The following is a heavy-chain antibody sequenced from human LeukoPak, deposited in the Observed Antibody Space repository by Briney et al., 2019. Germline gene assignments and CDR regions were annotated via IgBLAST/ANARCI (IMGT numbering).Heavy chain of an antibody. V-gene: IGHV1-69*04. Sequence: SVKVSCKASGGTFSSYAISWVRQAPGQGLEWMGRIIPILGIANYAQKFQGRVTITADKSTSTAYMELSSLRSEDTAVYYCARGGSSGWYDWYFDLWGRGTLVTVSS. CDR3: ARGGSSGWYDWYFDL. CDR1: GGTFSSYA. J-gene: IGHJ2*01. CDR2: IIPILGIA. D-gene: IGHD6-19*01.